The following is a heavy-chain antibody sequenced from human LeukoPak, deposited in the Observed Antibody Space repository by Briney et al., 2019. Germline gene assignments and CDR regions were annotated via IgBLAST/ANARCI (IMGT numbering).Heavy chain of an antibody. Sequence: ASVKVSCKASGYTFTSYYMHWVRQAPGQGLEWMGRINPNSGGTNYAQKFQGRVTMTRDTSISTAYMELSRLRSDDTAVYYCARVEYSGSYYYPYWGQGTLVTVSS. CDR2: INPNSGGT. J-gene: IGHJ4*02. CDR1: GYTFTSYY. V-gene: IGHV1-2*06. D-gene: IGHD1-26*01. CDR3: ARVEYSGSYYYPY.